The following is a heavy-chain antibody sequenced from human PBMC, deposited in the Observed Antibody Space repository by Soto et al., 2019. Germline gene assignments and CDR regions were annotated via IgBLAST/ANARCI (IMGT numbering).Heavy chain of an antibody. CDR1: GFTFNKVW. CDR3: TTGRDDLLY. J-gene: IGHJ4*02. V-gene: IGHV3-15*07. D-gene: IGHD1-1*01. Sequence: EVQLVESGGGLVKPGGSLRLSCAVSGFTFNKVWMNWVRQGPGKGLEWVGRIKSKIDGGTTDYAAAVKGRFTITRDDSKDTLYLQMNSLKPEDTAAYFCTTGRDDLLYWGQGTLVTVSS. CDR2: IKSKIDGGTT.